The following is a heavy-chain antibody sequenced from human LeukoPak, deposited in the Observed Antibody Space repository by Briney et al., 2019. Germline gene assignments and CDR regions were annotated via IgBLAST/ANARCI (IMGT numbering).Heavy chain of an antibody. V-gene: IGHV4-59*08. CDR3: ARQREYCSGGSCYGAYYYGMDV. Sequence: PSETLSLTCTVSGGSISSYYWSWIRQPPGKGLEWIGYIYYSGSTNYNPSLKSRVTISVDTSKNQFSLKLSSVTAADTAVYYCARQREYCSGGSCYGAYYYGMDVWGQGTTVNVCS. CDR2: IYYSGST. J-gene: IGHJ6*02. D-gene: IGHD2-15*01. CDR1: GGSISSYY.